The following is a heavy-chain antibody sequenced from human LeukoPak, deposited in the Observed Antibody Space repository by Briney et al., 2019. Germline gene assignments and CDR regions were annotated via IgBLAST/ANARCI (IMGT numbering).Heavy chain of an antibody. CDR1: GGSISSHY. D-gene: IGHD1-26*01. J-gene: IGHJ6*03. Sequence: PSETLSLTCTVSGGSISSHYWSWIRQPPGKGLEWIGYIYYSGSTNYNPSLKSRVTISVDTSKNQFSLKLGSVTAADTAVYYCARGLWRVGATIYYYYYMDVWGKGTTVTVSS. V-gene: IGHV4-59*11. CDR3: ARGLWRVGATIYYYYYMDV. CDR2: IYYSGST.